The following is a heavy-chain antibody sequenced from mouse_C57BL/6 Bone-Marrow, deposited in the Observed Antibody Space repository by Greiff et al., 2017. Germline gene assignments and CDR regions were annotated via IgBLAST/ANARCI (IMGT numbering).Heavy chain of an antibody. CDR1: GFTFSSYG. Sequence: EVQLQESGGDLVKPGGSLKLSCAASGFTFSSYGMSWVRQTPDKRLEWVATISSGGSYTYYPDSVKGRFTISRDNAKNTLYLQMSSLKSEDTAMYYCARSIYDGYHWYFDVWGTGTTVTVSS. V-gene: IGHV5-6*01. D-gene: IGHD2-3*01. CDR2: ISSGGSYT. CDR3: ARSIYDGYHWYFDV. J-gene: IGHJ1*03.